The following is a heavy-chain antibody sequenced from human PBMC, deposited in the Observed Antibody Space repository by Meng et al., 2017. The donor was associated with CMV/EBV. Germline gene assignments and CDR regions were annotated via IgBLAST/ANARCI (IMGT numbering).Heavy chain of an antibody. V-gene: IGHV4-34*01. CDR3: ARGSFWNYLDY. D-gene: IGHD1-1*01. Sequence: LPCAVYGWSFSGYYWRWIRQPPGKRLEWIGDINHSGSTNYHPSLKSRVTISVDTSKNQFSLKLRSVTAADTAVYYCARGSFWNYLDYWGQGTLVTVSS. CDR1: GWSFSGYY. CDR2: INHSGST. J-gene: IGHJ4*02.